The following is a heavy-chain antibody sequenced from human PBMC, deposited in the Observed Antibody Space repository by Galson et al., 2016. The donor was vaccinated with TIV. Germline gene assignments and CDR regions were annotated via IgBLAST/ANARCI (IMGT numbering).Heavy chain of an antibody. J-gene: IGHJ4*02. Sequence: SVKVSCKASGGSFGNLGLNWVRQAPGQGFEWVGEILPISGQVSYAQNFQDRVTITADKSASTVYMELRSLRSDDTAVYYCAREGPCGGDCYFLDNWGQGSLVTVSS. CDR3: AREGPCGGDCYFLDN. CDR2: ILPISGQV. V-gene: IGHV1-69*06. D-gene: IGHD2-21*02. CDR1: GGSFGNLG.